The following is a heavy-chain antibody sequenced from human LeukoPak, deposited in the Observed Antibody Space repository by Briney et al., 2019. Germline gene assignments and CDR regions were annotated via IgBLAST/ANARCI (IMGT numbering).Heavy chain of an antibody. Sequence: SETLSLTCTVSGGSISSYYWSWIRQPAGKGLEWIGRIYTSESTNYNPSLKSRVTMSVDTSKNQFSLKLNSVTAADTAVYYCARGPGVPADISSWFDPWGQGTLVTVSS. V-gene: IGHV4-4*07. CDR3: ARGPGVPADISSWFDP. CDR2: IYTSEST. D-gene: IGHD2-2*01. J-gene: IGHJ5*02. CDR1: GGSISSYY.